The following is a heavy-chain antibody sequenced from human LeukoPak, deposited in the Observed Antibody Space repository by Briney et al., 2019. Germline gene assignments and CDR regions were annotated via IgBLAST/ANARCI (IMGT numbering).Heavy chain of an antibody. V-gene: IGHV3-23*01. CDR3: GRDLGGRSGY. CDR2: ISGGGDIT. D-gene: IGHD1-26*01. J-gene: IGHJ4*02. Sequence: GGSLRLSCAASGFNFANHAMSWVRQTPGKGLEWVSAISGGGDITYYADSVTGRFTISRDNSKDTLFLQMHSLRPGDTAVYYCGRDLGGRSGYWGQGTLVTVSS. CDR1: GFNFANHA.